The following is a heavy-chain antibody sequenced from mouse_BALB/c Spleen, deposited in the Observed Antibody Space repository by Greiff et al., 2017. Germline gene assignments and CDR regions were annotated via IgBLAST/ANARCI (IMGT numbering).Heavy chain of an antibody. Sequence: EVQLQQSGTVLARPGASVKMSCKASGYSFTSYWMHWVKQRPGQGLEWIGAIYPGNSDTSYNQKFKGKAKLTAVTSASTAYMELSSLTTEDSAVYYCTRGMVDDGPLFDYWGQGTTLTVSS. D-gene: IGHD2-3*01. V-gene: IGHV1-5*01. CDR1: GYSFTSYW. CDR3: TRGMVDDGPLFDY. CDR2: IYPGNSDT. J-gene: IGHJ2*01.